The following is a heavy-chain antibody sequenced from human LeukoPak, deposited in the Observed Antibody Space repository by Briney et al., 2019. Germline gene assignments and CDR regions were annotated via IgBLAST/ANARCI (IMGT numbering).Heavy chain of an antibody. CDR3: ARRGSSDWWFDI. Sequence: SETLSLTCTVSGGSISSSSSYWGWIRQPPGQGLEWIGSISYSGSTYYSPSLKSRVTISVDTSKNQFSLKLSSVTAADTAVYYCARRGSSDWWFDIWGQGTMVTVSS. CDR2: ISYSGST. CDR1: GGSISSSSSY. D-gene: IGHD6-13*01. J-gene: IGHJ3*02. V-gene: IGHV4-39*01.